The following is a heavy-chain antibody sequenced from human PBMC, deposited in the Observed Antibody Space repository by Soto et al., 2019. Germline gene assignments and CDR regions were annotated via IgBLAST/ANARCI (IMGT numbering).Heavy chain of an antibody. V-gene: IGHV5-51*01. J-gene: IGHJ4*02. CDR1: GYSFTSYW. Sequence: PGESLKISCKGSGYSFTSYWIGWVRQMPGKGLEWMGIIYPGDSDTRYSPSFQGQVTISADKSISTAYLQWSSLKASDTAMYYCASSQYCSGGSCYLAYWGQGTLVTVSS. D-gene: IGHD2-15*01. CDR2: IYPGDSDT. CDR3: ASSQYCSGGSCYLAY.